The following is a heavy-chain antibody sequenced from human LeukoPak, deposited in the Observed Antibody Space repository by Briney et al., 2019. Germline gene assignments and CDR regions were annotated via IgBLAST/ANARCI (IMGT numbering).Heavy chain of an antibody. CDR1: GFTFSSYG. Sequence: PGGSLRLSCAASGFTFSSYGMHWVRQAPGKGLEWVAVISYDGSNKYYADSVKGRFTISRDNSKNTLYLQMNSLRAEDTAVYYCAKTPRYDFWSGYSFQFDCWGQGTLVTVSS. D-gene: IGHD3-3*01. J-gene: IGHJ4*02. V-gene: IGHV3-30*18. CDR2: ISYDGSNK. CDR3: AKTPRYDFWSGYSFQFDC.